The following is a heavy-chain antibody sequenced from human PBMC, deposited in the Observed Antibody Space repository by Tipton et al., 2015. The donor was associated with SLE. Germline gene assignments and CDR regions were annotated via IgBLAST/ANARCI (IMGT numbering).Heavy chain of an antibody. V-gene: IGHV3-11*01. CDR3: ARDRGAGDPDDAFDI. D-gene: IGHD7-27*01. Sequence: SLRLSCAASGFTFSDYYMSWIRQAPGKGLEWVSYISSSGSTIYYADSVKGRFTISRDNAKNSLYLQMNSLRAEDTAVYYCARDRGAGDPDDAFDIWGQGTMVTVSS. J-gene: IGHJ3*02. CDR2: ISSSGSTI. CDR1: GFTFSDYY.